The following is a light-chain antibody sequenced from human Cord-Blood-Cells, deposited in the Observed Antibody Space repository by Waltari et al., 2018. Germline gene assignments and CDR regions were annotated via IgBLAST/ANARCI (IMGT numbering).Light chain of an antibody. CDR1: SSDVGGYNY. Sequence: QSALTQPPSASGSPGQSVTISCTGTSSDVGGYNYVSWYQQHPGKAPNLMIYEVSKRPSGVPDRCSGSTSGNTASLTVSGLQAEDEADYYCSSYAGSNNLVFGGGTKLTVL. CDR2: EVS. V-gene: IGLV2-8*01. CDR3: SSYAGSNNLV. J-gene: IGLJ2*01.